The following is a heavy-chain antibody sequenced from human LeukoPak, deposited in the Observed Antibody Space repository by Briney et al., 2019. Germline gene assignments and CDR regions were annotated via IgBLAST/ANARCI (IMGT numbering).Heavy chain of an antibody. J-gene: IGHJ3*02. D-gene: IGHD3-22*01. CDR3: AKDILYYYDSRSAAFDI. Sequence: GGSLRLSCAASGFTFDDYAMHWVRQAPGKGLEGVSGISWNSGSIGYADSVKGRFTISRDNAKNSLYLQMNSLRAEDTALYYCAKDILYYYDSRSAAFDIWGQGTMVTVSS. CDR1: GFTFDDYA. V-gene: IGHV3-9*01. CDR2: ISWNSGSI.